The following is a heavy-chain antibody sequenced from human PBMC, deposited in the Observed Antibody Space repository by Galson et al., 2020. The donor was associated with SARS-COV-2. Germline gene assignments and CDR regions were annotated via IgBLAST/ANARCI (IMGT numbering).Heavy chain of an antibody. Sequence: SGPTLVTPTQTLTLTCTLSGFSLSTTRRCVSWIRQPPGKALEWPARVDWDDDKYYSTSLKTRLTISKDTSKNQVVLTMTNMDPVDTATYYCARILCLVGAEDVDYWGQGTLVTVSS. CDR3: ARILCLVGAEDVDY. J-gene: IGHJ4*02. CDR2: VDWDDDK. V-gene: IGHV2-70*11. D-gene: IGHD1-26*01. CDR1: GFSLSTTRRC.